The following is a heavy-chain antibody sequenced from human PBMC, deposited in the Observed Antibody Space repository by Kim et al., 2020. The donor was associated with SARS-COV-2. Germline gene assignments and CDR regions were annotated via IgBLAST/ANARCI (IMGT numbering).Heavy chain of an antibody. CDR3: ARAGYYYSSGHYF. CDR1: GFSVRNTY. J-gene: IGHJ2*01. Sequence: GGSLRLSCAPSGFSVRNTYLSWVRQAPGKGLEWVSLIFSDGRTFYADPVKGRFTVSKDNSKDTLYLQMNSLGAEDTAVYFCARAGYYYSSGHYF. D-gene: IGHD3-22*01. CDR2: IFSDGRT. V-gene: IGHV3-66*01.